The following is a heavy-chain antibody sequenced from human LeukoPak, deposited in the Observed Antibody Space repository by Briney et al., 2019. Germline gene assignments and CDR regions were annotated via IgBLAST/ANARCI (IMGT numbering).Heavy chain of an antibody. CDR2: ISGSGAST. V-gene: IGHV3-23*01. J-gene: IGHJ4*02. CDR1: GFTLSTNA. CDR3: AKDVGKWESLHFFDY. D-gene: IGHD1-26*01. Sequence: GGSLRLSCLTSGFTLSTNAMSWVRQAPGKGLEWISGISGSGASTYYADSVKGRFTISRDDSRNTLYLQMNSLRGDDTAVYYCAKDVGKWESLHFFDYWGQGTLVTVPS.